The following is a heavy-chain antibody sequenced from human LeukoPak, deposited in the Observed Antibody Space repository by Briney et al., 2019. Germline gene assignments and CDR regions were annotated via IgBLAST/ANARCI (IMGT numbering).Heavy chain of an antibody. D-gene: IGHD3-10*01. V-gene: IGHV3-73*01. Sequence: WGSLSLSCAASGFTFSGSAMHWVRQASGKGLEWVGRIRSKANSYATAYAASVKGRFTISRDDSKNTAYLQMNSLKTEDTAVYYCTRPLRGSGSGDRDYWGQGTLVTVSS. CDR1: GFTFSGSA. J-gene: IGHJ4*02. CDR3: TRPLRGSGSGDRDY. CDR2: IRSKANSYAT.